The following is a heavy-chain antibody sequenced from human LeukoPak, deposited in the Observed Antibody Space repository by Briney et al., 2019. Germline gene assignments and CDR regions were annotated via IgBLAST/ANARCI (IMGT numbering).Heavy chain of an antibody. V-gene: IGHV4-34*01. CDR2: INHSGST. J-gene: IGHJ4*02. Sequence: SETLSLTCAVYGGSFSGYYWSWLRQPPGKGLEWIGEINHSGSTNYNPSLKSRVTISVDTSKNQFSLKLSSVTAADTAVYYCARRGDDTAMVPFDYWGQGTLVTVSS. D-gene: IGHD5-18*01. CDR3: ARRGDDTAMVPFDY. CDR1: GGSFSGYY.